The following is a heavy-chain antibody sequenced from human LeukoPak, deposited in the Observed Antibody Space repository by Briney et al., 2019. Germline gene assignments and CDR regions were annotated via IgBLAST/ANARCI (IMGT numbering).Heavy chain of an antibody. CDR1: GFTFSSFW. Sequence: HPGGSLRLSCAVSGFTFSSFWMTWVRQAPGKGLEWVANIKQDGREKYYMDSVKGRFTISRDNAKNSLYLEMNSLRVEDTAVYHCARGAGAIDDWGQGILVIVSS. CDR2: IKQDGREK. D-gene: IGHD3-10*01. V-gene: IGHV3-7*03. CDR3: ARGAGAIDD. J-gene: IGHJ4*02.